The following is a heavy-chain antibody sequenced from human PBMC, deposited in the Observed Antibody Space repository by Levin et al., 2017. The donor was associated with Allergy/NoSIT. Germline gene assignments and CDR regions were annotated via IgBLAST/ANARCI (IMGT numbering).Heavy chain of an antibody. CDR3: ARETMIKNFDY. J-gene: IGHJ4*02. CDR1: GFTFDDYA. CDR2: ISWNSGSI. V-gene: IGHV3-9*01. D-gene: IGHD3-22*01. Sequence: GGSLRLSCAASGFTFDDYAMHWVRQAPGKGLEWVSGISWNSGSIGYADSVKGRFTISRDNAKNSLYLQMNSLRAEDTAVYYCARETMIKNFDYWGQGTLVTVSS.